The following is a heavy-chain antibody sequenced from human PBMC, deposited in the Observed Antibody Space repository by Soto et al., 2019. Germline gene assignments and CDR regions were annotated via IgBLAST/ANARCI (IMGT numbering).Heavy chain of an antibody. J-gene: IGHJ5*02. Sequence: PSETLSLTCAVSGGSISGGGFSWSWLRQPPGKGLEWIGFIYESGTTYYNPSLRSRVSIVVERSQNQFSLKMNSVTAADTAVYFCARGDSNSHSADWFDPWGHGTLVTVSS. V-gene: IGHV4-30-2*01. CDR1: GGSISGGGFS. CDR2: IYESGTT. D-gene: IGHD4-4*01. CDR3: ARGDSNSHSADWFDP.